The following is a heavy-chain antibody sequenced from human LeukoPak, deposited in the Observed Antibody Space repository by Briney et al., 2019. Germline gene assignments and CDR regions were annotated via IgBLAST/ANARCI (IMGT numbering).Heavy chain of an antibody. CDR1: GYSFTTYW. CDR2: IHPGDSDT. V-gene: IGHV5-51*01. CDR3: ARGGTIMVHDY. J-gene: IGHJ4*02. Sequence: GKSLKISCQGSGYSFTTYWIGWVRQMPGKGLEWMGIIHPGDSDTRYSPSFQGQVTISADKSISTAYLQWSSLKASDTAMYYCARGGTIMVHDYWGQGTLVTVSS. D-gene: IGHD3-10*01.